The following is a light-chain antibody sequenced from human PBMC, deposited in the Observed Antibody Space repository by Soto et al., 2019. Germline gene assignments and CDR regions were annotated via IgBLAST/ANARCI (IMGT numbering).Light chain of an antibody. CDR3: SSYTGGNPSYV. Sequence: LAQPPSASGSPGQSVTISCNGTSSDVGGYDYVSWYQQHPGKAPKLMIYEVTIRPSGVSDRFSGSKSGNTASLTVSGLQAEDEADYYCSSYTGGNPSYVFGTGTKVTLL. J-gene: IGLJ1*01. CDR1: SSDVGGYDY. CDR2: EVT. V-gene: IGLV2-8*01.